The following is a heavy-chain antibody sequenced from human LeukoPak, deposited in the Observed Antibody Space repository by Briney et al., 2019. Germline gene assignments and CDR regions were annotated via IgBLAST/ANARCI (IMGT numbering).Heavy chain of an antibody. CDR1: GFTFDDSA. Sequence: GGSLRLSCAASGFTFDDSAMHWVRQAPGKGLEWVSGISWNSYSLGYADSVKGRFTISRDNAKNSLYLQMNSLRGEDAALYYCAVLHYYAMDVWGQGTTVTVSS. V-gene: IGHV3-9*01. CDR3: AVLHYYAMDV. CDR2: ISWNSYSL. D-gene: IGHD2-8*01. J-gene: IGHJ6*02.